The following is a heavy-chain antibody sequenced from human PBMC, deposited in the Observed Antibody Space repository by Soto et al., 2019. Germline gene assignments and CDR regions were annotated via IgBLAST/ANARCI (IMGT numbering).Heavy chain of an antibody. Sequence: QVQLQESGPGLVKPSQTLSLTCTVSGGSISSGGYYWSWIRQHPGKGLEWIGYIYYSGSTYYNPSLTRRFTISVDTHKIQCSLKLSSGTAADTPVYYCARDRASAWFGEFVLYGMDVWGQGSTVTVSS. V-gene: IGHV4-31*03. CDR2: IYYSGST. D-gene: IGHD3-10*01. CDR3: ARDRASAWFGEFVLYGMDV. J-gene: IGHJ6*02. CDR1: GGSISSGGYY.